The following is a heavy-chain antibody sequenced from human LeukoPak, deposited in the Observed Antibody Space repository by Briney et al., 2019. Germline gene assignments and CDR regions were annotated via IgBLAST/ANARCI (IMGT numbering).Heavy chain of an antibody. D-gene: IGHD2-2*01. V-gene: IGHV3-21*01. J-gene: IGHJ2*01. CDR1: GFTFSSYS. Sequence: GGSLRLSCAASGFTFSSYSMNWVRQAPGKGLEWVSSSSSSSSYIYYADSVKGRFTISRDNAKNSLYLQMNSLRAEDTAVYYCAREEGPGYFDLWGRGTLVTVSS. CDR3: AREEGPGYFDL. CDR2: SSSSSSYI.